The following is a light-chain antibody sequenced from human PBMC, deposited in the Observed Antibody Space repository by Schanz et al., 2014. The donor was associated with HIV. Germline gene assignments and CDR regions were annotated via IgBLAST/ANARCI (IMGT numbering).Light chain of an antibody. CDR2: DVD. V-gene: IGLV2-14*01. CDR1: SRDVGGYKY. Sequence: QSALTQPASVSGFPGQSITISCTGTSRDVGGYKYASWYQQYPGKAPKLIIFDVDNRPSGVSWRFSASKSGNTASLTISGLQAEDEADYYCSSYTTSSTLVFGGGTKLTVL. J-gene: IGLJ2*01. CDR3: SSYTTSSTLV.